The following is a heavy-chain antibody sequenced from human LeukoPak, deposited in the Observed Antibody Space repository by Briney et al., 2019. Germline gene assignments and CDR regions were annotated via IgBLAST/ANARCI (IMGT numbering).Heavy chain of an antibody. CDR2: IIPILGIA. Sequence: EASVKVSCKASGGTFSSYAISWVRQAPGQGLEWMGRIIPILGIANYAQKFQGRVTITADKSTSTAYMELSSLRSEDTAVYYCARVPSYDSSGSTRGSIDFWGQGTLVTVSS. CDR3: ARVPSYDSSGSTRGSIDF. CDR1: GGTFSSYA. V-gene: IGHV1-69*04. J-gene: IGHJ4*02. D-gene: IGHD3-22*01.